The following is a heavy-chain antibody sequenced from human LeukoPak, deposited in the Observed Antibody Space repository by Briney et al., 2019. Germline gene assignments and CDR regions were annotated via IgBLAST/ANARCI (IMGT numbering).Heavy chain of an antibody. D-gene: IGHD6-19*01. V-gene: IGHV1-18*01. CDR2: ISAYNGNT. Sequence: ASVKVSCKASGYTFTSYGISWVRQAPGQGREWMGWISAYNGNTNYAQKLQGRVTMTTDTSTGTAYMELRSLRSDDTAVYYCARYRGQQWPVDYWGQGTLVTVSS. J-gene: IGHJ4*02. CDR3: ARYRGQQWPVDY. CDR1: GYTFTSYG.